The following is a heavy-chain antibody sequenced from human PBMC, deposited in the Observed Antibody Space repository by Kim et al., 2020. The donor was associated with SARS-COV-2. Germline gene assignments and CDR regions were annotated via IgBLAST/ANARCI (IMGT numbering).Heavy chain of an antibody. Sequence: GGSLRLSCAASGFTFSSYSMNWVRQAPGKGLEWVSSISSSSSYIYYADSVKGRFTISRDNAKNSLYLQMNSLRAEDTAVYYCARDQFGERKQWLVPYKVDAFDIWGQGTMVTVSS. V-gene: IGHV3-21*01. CDR3: ARDQFGERKQWLVPYKVDAFDI. J-gene: IGHJ3*02. D-gene: IGHD6-19*01. CDR1: GFTFSSYS. CDR2: ISSSSSYI.